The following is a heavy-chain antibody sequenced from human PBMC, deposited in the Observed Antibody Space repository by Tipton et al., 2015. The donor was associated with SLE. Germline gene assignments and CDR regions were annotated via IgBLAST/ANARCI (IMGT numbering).Heavy chain of an antibody. J-gene: IGHJ4*02. CDR1: GGSISSYY. V-gene: IGHV4-4*09. Sequence: TLSLTCTVSGGSISSYYWSWIPQPPGKGLEWIGNIYTSGSTNYNPSLKSRVTISVDTSKNQFSLKLSSVTAADTAVYYCARHQGYYSDGGFEYWGQGTLVAVSS. CDR3: ARHQGYYSDGGFEY. D-gene: IGHD3-22*01. CDR2: IYTSGST.